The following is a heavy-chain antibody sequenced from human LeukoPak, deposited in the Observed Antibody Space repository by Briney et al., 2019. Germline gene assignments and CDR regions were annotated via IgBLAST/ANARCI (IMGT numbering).Heavy chain of an antibody. D-gene: IGHD1-26*01. Sequence: PGGSLRLSCAASGFTFSSYWMSWVRQAPGKGQEWVANIKQDGSEKYYVDSVKGRFTISRDNAKNSLYLQMNSLRAEDTAVYYCARDLGRYYYYMDVWGKGTTVTVSS. CDR2: IKQDGSEK. CDR3: ARDLGRYYYYMDV. CDR1: GFTFSSYW. V-gene: IGHV3-7*01. J-gene: IGHJ6*03.